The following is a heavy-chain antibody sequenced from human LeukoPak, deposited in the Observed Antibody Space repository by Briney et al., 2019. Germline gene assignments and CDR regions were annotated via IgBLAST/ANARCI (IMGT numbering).Heavy chain of an antibody. CDR2: ISYGGTT. V-gene: IGHV4-30-4*08. J-gene: IGHJ5*02. D-gene: IGHD6-19*01. CDR1: GGSISSGTYH. Sequence: PSETLSLTCTVSGGSISSGTYHWSWIRQYPGKGLEWIGHISYGGTTYYNPSLKSQVTISVDTSKNQFSLKLSSVTAADTAVYYCARHGERSGWYAGWFDPWGQGTLVTVSS. CDR3: ARHGERSGWYAGWFDP.